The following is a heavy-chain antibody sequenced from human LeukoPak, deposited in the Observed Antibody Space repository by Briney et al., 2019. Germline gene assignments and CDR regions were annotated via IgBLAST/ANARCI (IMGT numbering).Heavy chain of an antibody. Sequence: SETLSLTCTVSGGSISSYYWSWIRQPPGKGLEWIGYIYYSGSTNYNPSLKSRVTMSVDTSKNQFSLKLNSVTAADTAVYYCARAGSSWSFDYWGQGTLVTVSS. D-gene: IGHD6-13*01. V-gene: IGHV4-59*01. CDR1: GGSISSYY. CDR2: IYYSGST. J-gene: IGHJ4*02. CDR3: ARAGSSWSFDY.